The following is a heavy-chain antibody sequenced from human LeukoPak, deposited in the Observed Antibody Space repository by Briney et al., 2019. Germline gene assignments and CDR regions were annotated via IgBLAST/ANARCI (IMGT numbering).Heavy chain of an antibody. CDR3: ARDDTIFFPSAFDI. D-gene: IGHD3-9*01. Sequence: SQTLSLTCTVSGGSISSGDYYWSWIRQPPGKGLEWIGYIYYSGSTYYNPSLKSRVTISVDTSKNQFSLKLSSVTAADTAVYYCARDDTIFFPSAFDIRGQGTMVTVSS. J-gene: IGHJ3*02. CDR2: IYYSGST. CDR1: GGSISSGDYY. V-gene: IGHV4-30-4*01.